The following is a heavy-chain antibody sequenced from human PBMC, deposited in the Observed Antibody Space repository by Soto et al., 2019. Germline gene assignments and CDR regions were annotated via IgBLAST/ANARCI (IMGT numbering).Heavy chain of an antibody. CDR3: ARDIEPPGLFFDY. D-gene: IGHD6-13*01. J-gene: IGHJ4*02. CDR2: IDFTSNSI. Sequence: GGSLRLSCASSGFSFSDYYMSWIRQAPGKGLEWVSYIDFTSNSIYYADSVKGRFTISRDNAKNSLYLQMNSLRAEDTAVYYCARDIEPPGLFFDYWGQGTLVTVSS. V-gene: IGHV3-11*01. CDR1: GFSFSDYY.